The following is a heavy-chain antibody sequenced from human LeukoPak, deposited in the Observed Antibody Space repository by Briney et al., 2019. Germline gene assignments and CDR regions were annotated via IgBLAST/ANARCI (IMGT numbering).Heavy chain of an antibody. Sequence: PGGSLTLSCTASDFAFTSSGMSWVRQVPGTGLEWVSFISGTGLSTYYADSVKGRFTVSRDNSKNTLYLQMNSLRAEDTAVYYCARAPGFFDIWGQGTMVTVSS. V-gene: IGHV3-23*01. CDR3: ARAPGFFDI. CDR2: ISGTGLST. CDR1: DFAFTSSG. J-gene: IGHJ3*02. D-gene: IGHD3-10*01.